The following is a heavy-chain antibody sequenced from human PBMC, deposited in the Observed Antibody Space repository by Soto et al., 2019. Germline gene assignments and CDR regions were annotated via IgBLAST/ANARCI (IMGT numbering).Heavy chain of an antibody. V-gene: IGHV3-23*01. D-gene: IGHD6-19*01. J-gene: IGHJ4*02. CDR2: FSATSENT. CDR1: GFFFSSYT. CDR3: AKARDQQWVRLPFDY. Sequence: EVQLLESGGGLVQPGGSLRLSCVGSGFFFSSYTMTWVRQAPGKGLEWVSSFSATSENTYYADSVRGRFTITRDNSKNTLLLQTNSLTAEEPAMYYCAKARDQQWVRLPFDYWGQGILVIVSS.